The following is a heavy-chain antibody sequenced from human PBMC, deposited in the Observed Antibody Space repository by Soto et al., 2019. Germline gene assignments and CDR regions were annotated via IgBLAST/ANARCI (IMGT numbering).Heavy chain of an antibody. CDR1: GGTFSSYA. J-gene: IGHJ6*02. CDR3: ALSVCSGGSCYESPGYYYYGMDV. Sequence: SVKVSCKASGGTFSSYAISWVRQAPGQGLEWMGGIIPIFGTANYAQKFQGRVTITADESTSTAYMELSSLRSEDTAVYYCALSVCSGGSCYESPGYYYYGMDVWGQGTTVTVSS. D-gene: IGHD2-15*01. CDR2: IIPIFGTA. V-gene: IGHV1-69*13.